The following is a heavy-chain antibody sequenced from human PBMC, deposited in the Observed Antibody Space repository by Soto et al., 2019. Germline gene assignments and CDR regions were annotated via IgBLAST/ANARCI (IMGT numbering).Heavy chain of an antibody. V-gene: IGHV3-33*01. J-gene: IGHJ3*02. CDR3: ARAASPYYYDSSGSHSPDAFDI. CDR1: GFTFSSYG. CDR2: IWYDGSNK. Sequence: GSLRLSCAASGFTFSSYGMHWVRQAPGKGLEWVAVIWYDGSNKYYADSVKGRFTISRDNSKNTLYLQMNSLRAEDTAVYYCARAASPYYYDSSGSHSPDAFDIWGQGTMVTVSS. D-gene: IGHD3-22*01.